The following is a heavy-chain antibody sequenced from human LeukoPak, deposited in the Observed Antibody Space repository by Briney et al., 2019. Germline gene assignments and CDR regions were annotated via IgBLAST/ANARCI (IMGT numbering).Heavy chain of an antibody. V-gene: IGHV3-74*01. D-gene: IGHD6-19*01. Sequence: GGSLRFSCGASGFSFSSYWMHWVRQAPGKGLVWVSRINTDGSRTNYADSVKGRFTISRDNAKNTLYLQMNSLRAEDTAVYYCARDVGSGSTNPDYWGQGTLVTVSS. CDR2: INTDGSRT. CDR1: GFSFSSYW. J-gene: IGHJ4*02. CDR3: ARDVGSGSTNPDY.